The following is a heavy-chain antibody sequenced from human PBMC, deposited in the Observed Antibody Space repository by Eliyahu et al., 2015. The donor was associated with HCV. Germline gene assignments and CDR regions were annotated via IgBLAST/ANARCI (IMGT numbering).Heavy chain of an antibody. CDR1: SNAW. Sequence: SNAWMNWVRQAPGKGLEWVGRIKSKTDGGTTDYAAPVKGRFTISRDDSKNTLYLQMNSLKTEDTAVYYCTTAPHIVVVTASDAFDIWGQGTMVTVSS. CDR2: IKSKTDGGTT. CDR3: TTAPHIVVVTASDAFDI. V-gene: IGHV3-15*07. D-gene: IGHD2-21*02. J-gene: IGHJ3*02.